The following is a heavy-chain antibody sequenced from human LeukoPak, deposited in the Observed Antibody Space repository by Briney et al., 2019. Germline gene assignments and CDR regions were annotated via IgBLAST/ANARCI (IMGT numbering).Heavy chain of an antibody. CDR1: GFTVSSNY. CDR2: IYSGGST. V-gene: IGHV3-66*01. J-gene: IGHJ4*02. CDR3: ARGDCSGGSCYPYYFDY. Sequence: GGSLRLSCAASGFTVSSNYMSWVRQAPGKGLEWVSVIYSGGSTYYADSVKGRFTISRDNSKNTLYLQMNSLRAEDTAVYYCARGDCSGGSCYPYYFDYWGQGTLVTVSS. D-gene: IGHD2-15*01.